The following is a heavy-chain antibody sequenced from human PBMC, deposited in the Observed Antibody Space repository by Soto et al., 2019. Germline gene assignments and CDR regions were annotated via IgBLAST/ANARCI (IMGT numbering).Heavy chain of an antibody. V-gene: IGHV3-23*01. CDR1: RFTFSISA. CDR3: GKERRGSGWFVSNY. Sequence: PAGSLRLSSAASRFTFSISAMSWVRQAEGKGLEWVAAISGNGAETSYADSVRGRFTISRDNSKDTLFLHMNSLRADDTAVYYCGKERRGSGWFVSNYWGLGVLVTVSS. D-gene: IGHD6-19*01. J-gene: IGHJ4*02. CDR2: ISGNGAET.